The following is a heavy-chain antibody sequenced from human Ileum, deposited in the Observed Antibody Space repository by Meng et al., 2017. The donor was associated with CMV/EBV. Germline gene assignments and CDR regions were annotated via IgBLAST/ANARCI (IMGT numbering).Heavy chain of an antibody. J-gene: IGHJ5*02. D-gene: IGHD3-3*01. CDR1: GYTFTSYG. V-gene: IGHV1-18*01. Sequence: ASVKVSCKASGYTFTSYGISWVRQAPGQGLEWMGWISAYNGNTNYAQKLQGRVTMTTDTSTRTAYMELRSLRSDDTAVYYCARADYDFWSGYSSWFDPWGQGTLVTVSS. CDR3: ARADYDFWSGYSSWFDP. CDR2: ISAYNGNT.